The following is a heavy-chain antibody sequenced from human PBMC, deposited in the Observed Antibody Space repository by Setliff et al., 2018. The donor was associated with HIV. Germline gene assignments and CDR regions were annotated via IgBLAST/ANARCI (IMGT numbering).Heavy chain of an antibody. CDR1: GFTFSSYW. Sequence: PGGSLRLSCAASGFTFSSYWMSWVRQAPGKGLEWVANIKQDGSEKYYVDSVKGRFTISRDNAKDLLSLQMNSLRVEDTAVYYCASPYYDFVWGSYQPDYWGQGTLVTVSS. V-gene: IGHV3-7*01. CDR2: IKQDGSEK. J-gene: IGHJ4*02. CDR3: ASPYYDFVWGSYQPDY. D-gene: IGHD3-16*02.